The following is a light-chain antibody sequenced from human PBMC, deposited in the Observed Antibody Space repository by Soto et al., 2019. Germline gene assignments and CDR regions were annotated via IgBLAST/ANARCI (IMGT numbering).Light chain of an antibody. Sequence: QSALTQPRSVSGSPGQSVTISCTGTSSDVGNYNYVSWYQQHPGKAPKLMIYDVSKRPSGVPDRFSGSKSGNTASLTISGLQAEDEADYYCCSYAGSYTPVVFGGGTKVTVL. CDR1: SSDVGNYNY. J-gene: IGLJ2*01. CDR2: DVS. V-gene: IGLV2-11*01. CDR3: CSYAGSYTPVV.